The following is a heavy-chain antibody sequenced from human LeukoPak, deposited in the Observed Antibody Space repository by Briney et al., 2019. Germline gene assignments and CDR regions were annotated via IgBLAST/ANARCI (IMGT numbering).Heavy chain of an antibody. V-gene: IGHV4-34*01. D-gene: IGHD2-15*01. CDR3: ARAKLWYSQRRIGYYFDY. CDR2: INHSGST. CDR1: GGSFSGYY. J-gene: IGHJ4*02. Sequence: SETLSLTCAVYGGSFSGYYWSWIRQPPGKGLEWIGEINHSGSTNYNPSLKSRVTISVDTSKNQFSLKLSSVTAADTAVYYCARAKLWYSQRRIGYYFDYWGQGTLVTVSS.